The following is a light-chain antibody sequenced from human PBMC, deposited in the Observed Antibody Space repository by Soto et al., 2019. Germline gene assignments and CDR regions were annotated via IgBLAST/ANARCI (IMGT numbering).Light chain of an antibody. V-gene: IGLV2-14*01. Sequence: QSALTQPASVSGSPGQSITISCTGTSSDVGAYNYASWYQQYPGEAPKVIIYDVSHRPAGVSNRFSGSKSGNTASLTISGLQAEDEADYYCNSYTSSSTYVFGTGTKVTVL. CDR3: NSYTSSSTYV. CDR1: SSDVGAYNY. J-gene: IGLJ1*01. CDR2: DVS.